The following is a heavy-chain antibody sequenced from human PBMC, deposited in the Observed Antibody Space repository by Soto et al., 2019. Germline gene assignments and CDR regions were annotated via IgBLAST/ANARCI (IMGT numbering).Heavy chain of an antibody. D-gene: IGHD3-16*02. CDR2: IRNKAISYTT. CDR1: GFTFSDHY. CDR3: ARAGLSPRDY. J-gene: IGHJ4*02. V-gene: IGHV3-72*01. Sequence: EVQLVESGGGLVQPGGSLRLSCAASGFTFSDHYMDWVRQAPGKGLEWVGRIRNKAISYTTDYAASVKGRFTISRDDSKNSLYLQMNSLKPEDTAVYYCARAGLSPRDYWGQGTLVTVSS.